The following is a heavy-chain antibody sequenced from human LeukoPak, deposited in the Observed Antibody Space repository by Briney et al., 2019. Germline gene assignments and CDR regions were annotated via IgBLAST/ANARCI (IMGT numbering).Heavy chain of an antibody. CDR3: ARHRAYSSSSPFDY. Sequence: SETLSLTCSASGGSISSLYWSWIRQPQGKGLEWIGYIYYTGSTNYNPSLRGRVTMFVDMSKNQFSLRLSSVTAADAAVYYCARHRAYSSSSPFDYWGQGTLVTVSS. CDR1: GGSISSLY. V-gene: IGHV4-59*08. J-gene: IGHJ4*02. D-gene: IGHD6-6*01. CDR2: IYYTGST.